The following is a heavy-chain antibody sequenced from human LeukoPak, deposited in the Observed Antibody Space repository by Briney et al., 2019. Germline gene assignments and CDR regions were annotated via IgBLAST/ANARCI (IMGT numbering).Heavy chain of an antibody. D-gene: IGHD1-26*01. V-gene: IGHV3-53*01. CDR2: IYSRDRT. CDR3: ARVVGASHHTVDY. CDR1: GFTVSAYS. J-gene: IGHJ4*02. Sequence: GGSLRLSCAASGFTVSAYSMGWVRQAPGKGLEWLSLIYSRDRTYHADSVKGRFTVSRDDSENTLSLQMNSLRVEDTALYFCARVVGASHHTVDYWGQGALVIVSS.